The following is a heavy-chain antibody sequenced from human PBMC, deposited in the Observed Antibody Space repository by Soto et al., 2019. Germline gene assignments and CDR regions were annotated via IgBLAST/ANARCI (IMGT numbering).Heavy chain of an antibody. D-gene: IGHD2-2*01. CDR2: ISGSGGST. CDR3: AKDQEAVVVPAAPHLSYGMDV. V-gene: IGHV3-23*01. Sequence: PGGSLRLSCAASGFTFSSYAMSWVRQAPGKGLEWVSAISGSGGSTYYADSVKGRFTISRDNSKNTLYLQMNSLRAEDTAVYYCAKDQEAVVVPAAPHLSYGMDVWGQGTTVTVSS. J-gene: IGHJ6*02. CDR1: GFTFSSYA.